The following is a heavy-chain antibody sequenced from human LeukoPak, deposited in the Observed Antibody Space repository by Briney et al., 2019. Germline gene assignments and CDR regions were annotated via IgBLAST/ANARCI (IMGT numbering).Heavy chain of an antibody. CDR3: AREGSPGTYDY. D-gene: IGHD6-13*01. J-gene: IGHJ4*02. CDR2: IGSDGGST. CDR1: GFTVSTYT. Sequence: GGSLRLSCAASGFTVSTYTMHWVRQAPGKGLESVSAIGSDGGSTYYANSVKGRFTIARDNSKNTLYLQMDSLRAEDMAVYYRAREGSPGTYDYWGQGTLVTVSS. V-gene: IGHV3-64*01.